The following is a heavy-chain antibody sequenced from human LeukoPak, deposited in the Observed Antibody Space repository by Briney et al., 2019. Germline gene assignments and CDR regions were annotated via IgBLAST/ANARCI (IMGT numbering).Heavy chain of an antibody. CDR1: GFTFSSYA. CDR3: AKDSGYYGDYYYYMDV. V-gene: IGHV3-23*01. J-gene: IGHJ6*03. Sequence: GGSLRLSCAASGFTFSSYAMSWVRQAPGKGLEWVSAISGSGGSTYYADSVKGRSTIPRDNSKNTLYLQMNSLRAEDTAVYYCAKDSGYYGDYYYYMDVWGKGTTVTVSS. CDR2: ISGSGGST. D-gene: IGHD3-22*01.